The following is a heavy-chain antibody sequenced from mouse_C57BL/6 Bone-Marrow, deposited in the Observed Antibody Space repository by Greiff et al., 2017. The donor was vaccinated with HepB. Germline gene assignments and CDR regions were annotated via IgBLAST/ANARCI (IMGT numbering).Heavy chain of an antibody. CDR2: ISNLAYSI. V-gene: IGHV5-15*04. CDR3: ARKGPKGFAY. D-gene: IGHD3-3*01. CDR1: GFTFSDYG. J-gene: IGHJ3*01. Sequence: EVKLVESGGGLVQPGGSLKLSCAASGFTFSDYGMAWVRQAPRKGPEWVAFISNLAYSIYYADTVTGRFTISRENAKNTLYLEMSSLRSEDTAMYYCARKGPKGFAYWGQGTLVTVSA.